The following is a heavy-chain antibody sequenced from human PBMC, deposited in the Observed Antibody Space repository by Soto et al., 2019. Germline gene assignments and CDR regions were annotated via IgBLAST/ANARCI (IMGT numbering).Heavy chain of an antibody. CDR3: AREQYNWKL. CDR2: VYHTGNT. D-gene: IGHD1-20*01. Sequence: SETLSLTCSVSGVSVTGYYWTWIRHSPGKGLEWIGYVYHTGNTYYNPSLKSRVTISIDTSKNQVSLRLRSVTAADTAVYYCAREQYNWKLWGQGTLVT. V-gene: IGHV4-59*02. CDR1: GVSVTGYY. J-gene: IGHJ4*02.